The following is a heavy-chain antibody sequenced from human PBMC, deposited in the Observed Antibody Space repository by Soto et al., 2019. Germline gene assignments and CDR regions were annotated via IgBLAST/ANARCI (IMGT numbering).Heavy chain of an antibody. CDR3: ARDRGANGMDV. CDR2: ISAYNGNT. D-gene: IGHD1-26*01. CDR1: GFTFTSYG. V-gene: IGHV1-18*01. J-gene: IGHJ6*02. Sequence: QVQLVQSGAEVKEPGASVKVSCKASGFTFTSYGISWARQAPGQGLERMGWISAYNGNTNYAQKLQGRVPMTTATSTLKAYIDLRSLRSDDTAVYYCARDRGANGMDVWGQGTTVTVSS.